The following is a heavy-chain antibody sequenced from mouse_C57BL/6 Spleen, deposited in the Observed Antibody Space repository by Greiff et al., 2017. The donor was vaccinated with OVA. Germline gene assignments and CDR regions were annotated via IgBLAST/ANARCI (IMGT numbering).Heavy chain of an antibody. CDR2: INPYNGGT. D-gene: IGHD1-2*01. CDR3: AKGVTTAYFDY. V-gene: IGHV1-19*01. CDR1: GYTFTDYY. J-gene: IGHJ2*01. Sequence: EVQLQQSGPVLVKPGASVKMSCKASGYTFTDYYMNWVKQSHGKRLEWIGVINPYNGGTSYNQKFKGKATLTVDKSSSTAYMELNSLTSEDSAVYYCAKGVTTAYFDYWGQGTTLTVSS.